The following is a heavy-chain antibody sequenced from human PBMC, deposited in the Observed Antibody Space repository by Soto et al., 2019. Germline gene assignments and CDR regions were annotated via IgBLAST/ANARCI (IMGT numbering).Heavy chain of an antibody. CDR2: MNPNSGNT. CDR1: GYTFTSYD. Sequence: ASVKVSCKASGYTFTSYDINWVRQATGQGLEWMGWMNPNSGNTGYAQKFQGRVTMTRNTSTSTAYMELSSLRSEDTAAYYCATLYGDYGEYYFDYWGQGTLVTVSS. CDR3: ATLYGDYGEYYFDY. J-gene: IGHJ4*02. V-gene: IGHV1-8*01. D-gene: IGHD4-17*01.